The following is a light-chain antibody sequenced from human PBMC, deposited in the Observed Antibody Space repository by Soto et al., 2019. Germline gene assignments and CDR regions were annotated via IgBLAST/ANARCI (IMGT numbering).Light chain of an antibody. Sequence: QSVLTQPGSVSGSPGQSITISCTGTSSDIGGYNYVSWYQQHPGKAPKLMIYDVSNRPSGVSNRFSGSKSGNTASLTISGLQAEDEADYYCSSYTSSSTLVVFGTGTKVTVL. CDR3: SSYTSSSTLVV. CDR1: SSDIGGYNY. CDR2: DVS. V-gene: IGLV2-14*01. J-gene: IGLJ1*01.